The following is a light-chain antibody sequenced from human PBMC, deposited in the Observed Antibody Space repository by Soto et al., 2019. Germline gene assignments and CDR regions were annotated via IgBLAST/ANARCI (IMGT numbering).Light chain of an antibody. V-gene: IGKV3-20*01. Sequence: VLTQSPGTLSLSPGERATLSCRASQSLSSSNLAWYQQITGQAPRLLIYGASSRATGIPDRFRGSGSGTDFTLIISRLEPDDFAVYYCQQYDNSPYTFGQGTKLEIK. CDR1: QSLSSSN. CDR3: QQYDNSPYT. CDR2: GAS. J-gene: IGKJ2*01.